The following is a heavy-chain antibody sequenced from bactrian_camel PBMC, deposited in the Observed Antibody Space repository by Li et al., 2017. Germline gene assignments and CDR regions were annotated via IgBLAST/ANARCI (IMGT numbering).Heavy chain of an antibody. V-gene: IGHV3S6*01. CDR3: ATDYMFRGRGNY. CDR2: ITSLPSLFRAA. J-gene: IGHJ4*01. Sequence: VQLVESGGDLVQPGGSLTLSCTASGFTFSGYWMYWVRQTPGKEVEWVAGITSLPSLFRAASYADSVKGRFTISRDNAKDTLYLQMHSLKTEDTAVYYCATDYMFRGRGNYWGQGTQVTVS. CDR1: GFTFSGYW.